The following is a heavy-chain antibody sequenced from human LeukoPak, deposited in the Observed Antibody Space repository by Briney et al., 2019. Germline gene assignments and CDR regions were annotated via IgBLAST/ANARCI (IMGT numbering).Heavy chain of an antibody. D-gene: IGHD3-22*01. CDR3: ARAYDSSGYYYPYYFDY. J-gene: IGHJ4*02. V-gene: IGHV3-21*01. Sequence: PGGSLRLSCAASGFTLSSYSMNWVRQAPGKGLEWVSSISSSSSYIYYADSVKGRFTISRDNAKNSLYLQMNSLRAEDTAVYYCARAYDSSGYYYPYYFDYWGQGTLVTVSS. CDR2: ISSSSSYI. CDR1: GFTLSSYS.